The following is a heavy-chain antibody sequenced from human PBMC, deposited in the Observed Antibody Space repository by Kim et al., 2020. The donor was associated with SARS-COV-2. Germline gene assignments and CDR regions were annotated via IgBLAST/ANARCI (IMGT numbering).Heavy chain of an antibody. D-gene: IGHD6-13*01. J-gene: IGHJ6*02. V-gene: IGHV3-66*01. CDR3: ASPSEYSSSWGYYYYGMDV. Sequence: GRFTISRDNSKNTLYLQMNSLRAEDTAVYYCASPSEYSSSWGYYYYGMDVWGQGTTVTVSS.